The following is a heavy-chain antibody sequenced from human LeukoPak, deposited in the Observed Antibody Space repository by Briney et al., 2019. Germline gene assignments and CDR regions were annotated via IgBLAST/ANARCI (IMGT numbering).Heavy chain of an antibody. D-gene: IGHD5-12*01. V-gene: IGHV4-39*07. CDR2: IYHSGST. CDR1: GGSISSSSYY. CDR3: ARCEGYSGYDPKGYYYGMDV. Sequence: SETLSLTCTVSGGSISSSSYYWGWIRQPPGKGLEWIGSIYHSGSTNYNPSLKSRVTISVDKSKNQFSLKLSSVTAADTAVYYCARCEGYSGYDPKGYYYGMDVWGQGTTVTVSS. J-gene: IGHJ6*02.